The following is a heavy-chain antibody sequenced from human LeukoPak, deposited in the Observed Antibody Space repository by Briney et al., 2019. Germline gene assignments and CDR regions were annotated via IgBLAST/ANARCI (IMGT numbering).Heavy chain of an antibody. CDR1: GYIFSSYW. CDR3: TKDLTGKYDY. D-gene: IGHD1-20*01. CDR2: IDTDGTIT. J-gene: IGHJ4*02. V-gene: IGHV3-74*01. Sequence: AGGFLRLSCSASGYIFSSYWMHWVRQAPGEGLVWVSRIDTDGTITSYADSVKGRFTISRDNAKNTLYLQMNSLRTEDTGVYYCTKDLTGKYDYWGQGTLVTVSS.